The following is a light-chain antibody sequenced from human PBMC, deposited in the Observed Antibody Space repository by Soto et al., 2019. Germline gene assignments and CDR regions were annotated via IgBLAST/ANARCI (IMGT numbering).Light chain of an antibody. CDR3: QESYSTPLT. CDR2: GAS. V-gene: IGKV1-39*01. CDR1: QSISRY. J-gene: IGKJ4*01. Sequence: DIQMTQSPSSLSASVGDRVTITCRTSQSISRYLNWYQQKPGRAPKLLIYGASTLESGVPSRFSSSGSGTDFTLTINNLQPEDFASYFCQESYSTPLTFGGGTKVDIK.